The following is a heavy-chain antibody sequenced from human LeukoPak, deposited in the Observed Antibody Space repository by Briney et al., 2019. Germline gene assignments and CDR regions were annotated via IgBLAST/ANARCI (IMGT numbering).Heavy chain of an antibody. CDR3: ARGPTHFDY. J-gene: IGHJ4*02. Sequence: PSETLSLTCTVSGGSIRSYYWSWIRQPPGKGPEWIGYIYYSGSTNYNPSLKSRVTISVDTSKNQFSLKLSSVTAADTAVYYCARGPTHFDYWGQGTLVTVSS. CDR2: IYYSGST. CDR1: GGSIRSYY. V-gene: IGHV4-59*01. D-gene: IGHD4-17*01.